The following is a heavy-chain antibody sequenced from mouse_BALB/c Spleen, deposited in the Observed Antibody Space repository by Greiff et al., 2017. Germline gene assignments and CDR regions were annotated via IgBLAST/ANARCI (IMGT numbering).Heavy chain of an antibody. Sequence: DVHLVESGPGLVKPSQSLSLTCSVTGYSITSGYYWNWIRQFPGNKLEWMGYISYDGSNNYNPSLKNRISITRDTSKNQFFLKLNSVTTEDTATYYCARDRVYYYGSSYPFAYWGQGTLVTVSA. CDR2: ISYDGSN. V-gene: IGHV3-6*02. CDR3: ARDRVYYYGSSYPFAY. D-gene: IGHD1-1*01. CDR1: GYSITSGYY. J-gene: IGHJ3*01.